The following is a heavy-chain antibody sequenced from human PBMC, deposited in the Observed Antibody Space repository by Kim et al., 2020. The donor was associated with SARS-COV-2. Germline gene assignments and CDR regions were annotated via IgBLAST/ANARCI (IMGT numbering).Heavy chain of an antibody. Sequence: GGSLRLSCAASGFTFSSYAMSWVRQAPGKGLEWVSAISGSGGTTYYADSVKGRFTISRDNSKNTLYLQMNSLRAEDMAVYYCAKSVRPQNYYYGMDVWGQGTTVTVSS. CDR3: AKSVRPQNYYYGMDV. J-gene: IGHJ6*02. V-gene: IGHV3-23*01. CDR1: GFTFSSYA. CDR2: ISGSGGTT. D-gene: IGHD4-17*01.